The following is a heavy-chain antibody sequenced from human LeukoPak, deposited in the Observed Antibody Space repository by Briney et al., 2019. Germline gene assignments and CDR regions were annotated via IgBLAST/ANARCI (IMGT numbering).Heavy chain of an antibody. CDR2: ISAYNGNT. CDR1: GYTFTSYG. D-gene: IGHD3-3*01. J-gene: IGHJ6*03. V-gene: IGHV1-18*01. CDR3: ARGNVRFLEWFGKTGNYMDV. Sequence: GASVKVSCKASGYTFTSYGISWVRQAPGQGLEWMGWISAYNGNTNYAQKLQGRVTMTTDTSTSTAYMELRSLRSDDTAVYYCARGNVRFLEWFGKTGNYMDVWGKGTTVTVSS.